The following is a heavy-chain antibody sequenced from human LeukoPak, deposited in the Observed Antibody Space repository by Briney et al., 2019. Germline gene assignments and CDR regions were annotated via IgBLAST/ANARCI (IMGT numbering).Heavy chain of an antibody. CDR3: AGEPDYYDSSGYLDY. Sequence: GGSLRLSCAASGFTFSSYAMSWVRQAPGKGLEWVSAISGSGGSTYYADSVKGRFTISRDNSKNTLYLQMNSLRAEDTAVYYCAGEPDYYDSSGYLDYWGQGTLVTVSS. CDR1: GFTFSSYA. V-gene: IGHV3-23*01. D-gene: IGHD3-22*01. J-gene: IGHJ4*02. CDR2: ISGSGGST.